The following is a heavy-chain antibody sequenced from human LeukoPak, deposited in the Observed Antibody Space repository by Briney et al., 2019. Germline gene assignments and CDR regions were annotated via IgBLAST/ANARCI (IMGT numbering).Heavy chain of an antibody. D-gene: IGHD3-3*01. CDR3: ARDVDFWSGYWGYYYYYMDV. V-gene: IGHV3-48*01. Sequence: GGSLRLSCAASGFTSSSYSMNWVRQAPGKGLEWVSYISSSSSTIYYADSVKGRFTISRDNAKNSLYLQMNSLRAEDTAVYYCARDVDFWSGYWGYYYYYMDVWGKGTTVTVSS. CDR2: ISSSSSTI. J-gene: IGHJ6*03. CDR1: GFTSSSYS.